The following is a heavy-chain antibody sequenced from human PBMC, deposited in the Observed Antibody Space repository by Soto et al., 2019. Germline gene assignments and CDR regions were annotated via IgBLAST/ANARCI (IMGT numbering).Heavy chain of an antibody. V-gene: IGHV4-30-4*01. J-gene: IGHJ6*02. Sequence: QVQLQESGPGRVKPSQTLSLTCTVSGGSISSGDYYWIWIRQPPGKGLEWIGYIYYSGSTYYNPSLTSRVTISVDTSKNQFSLKLSSVTAADTAVYYCASQRVLLWFGELLTGGMDVWGQGTTVTVSS. CDR2: IYYSGST. D-gene: IGHD3-10*01. CDR3: ASQRVLLWFGELLTGGMDV. CDR1: GGSISSGDYY.